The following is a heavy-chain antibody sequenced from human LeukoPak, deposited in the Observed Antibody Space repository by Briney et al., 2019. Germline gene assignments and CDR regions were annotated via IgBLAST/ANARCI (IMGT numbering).Heavy chain of an antibody. V-gene: IGHV3-15*01. D-gene: IGHD2-15*01. J-gene: IGHJ6*03. CDR3: ARVLRYCSGGNCYSGGLGYMDV. Sequence: GGSLRLSCAASGFTFSNAWMNWVRQAPGKGLEWVGRIKSILDGGTTDYAAPVKGRFAISRDDSEDTLYLQMNSLKTEDTAVYYCARVLRYCSGGNCYSGGLGYMDVWGKGTTVTISS. CDR2: IKSILDGGTT. CDR1: GFTFSNAW.